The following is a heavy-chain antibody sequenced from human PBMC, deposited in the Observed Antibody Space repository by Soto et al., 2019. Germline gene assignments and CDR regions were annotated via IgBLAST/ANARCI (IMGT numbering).Heavy chain of an antibody. CDR1: GFTLSSSS. V-gene: IGHV1-58*01. J-gene: IGHJ4*02. D-gene: IGHD6-13*01. CDR3: AADGRSSSSWYVQSFDY. CDR2: IVVGSGNT. Sequence: GAPVEVSRKASGFTLSSSSVQWVRQARGQRLEWIGWIVVGSGNTNYAQKFQERVTITRDMSTSTAYMELSSLRSEDTAVYYCAADGRSSSSWYVQSFDYWGQGTLVTVSS.